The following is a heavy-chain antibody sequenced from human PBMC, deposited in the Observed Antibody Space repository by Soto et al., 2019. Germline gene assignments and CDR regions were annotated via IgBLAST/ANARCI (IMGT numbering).Heavy chain of an antibody. CDR1: GFNFTYNA. V-gene: IGHV3-30*04. CDR2: ISFNGRKK. D-gene: IGHD3-9*01. J-gene: IGHJ2*01. Sequence: QEQLVESGGGVVRPGKSLRLSCEASGFNFTYNAMHWVRQAPGKGLEWVAVISFNGRKKFYARSVKGRFTISRDNSKNTLYLQINKLRPGDTALYYCARDWLRRDDILTPSWNFNLWGEGTLVTAS. CDR3: ARDWLRRDDILTPSWNFNL.